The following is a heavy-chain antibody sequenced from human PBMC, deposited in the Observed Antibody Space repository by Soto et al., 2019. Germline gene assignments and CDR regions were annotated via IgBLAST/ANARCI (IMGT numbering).Heavy chain of an antibody. CDR2: ITASGDST. CDR1: GFPFGSHA. D-gene: IGHD1-1*01. J-gene: IGHJ4*02. CDR3: VEPGAYWTR. V-gene: IGHV3-23*01. Sequence: PGGSLRLSCAASGFPFGSHAMSWVRQAPGKGLEWVSSITASGDSTYYADSVKGRFTISRDNSKNILYLQLNILRVDDTALYYCVEPGAYWTRWGQGTLVTVSS.